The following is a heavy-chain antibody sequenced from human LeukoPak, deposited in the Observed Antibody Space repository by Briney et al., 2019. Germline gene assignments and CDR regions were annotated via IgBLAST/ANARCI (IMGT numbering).Heavy chain of an antibody. CDR2: INPNNGGT. J-gene: IGHJ6*03. V-gene: IGHV1-2*02. CDR1: GYTFTGSY. Sequence: ASVKVSCKASGYTFTGSYIHWVRQVPGQALEWMGWINPNNGGTNYAQKFQGRVTMTRDTSITTAYMELSSLRSDDTAVYYCARGVYCSSSSCYAGMGYYFYFMDVWGKGTTVTVSS. CDR3: ARGVYCSSSSCYAGMGYYFYFMDV. D-gene: IGHD2-2*01.